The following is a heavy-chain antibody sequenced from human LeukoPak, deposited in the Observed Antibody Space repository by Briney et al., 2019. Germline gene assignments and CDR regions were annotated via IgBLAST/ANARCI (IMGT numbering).Heavy chain of an antibody. Sequence: GVSLRLSCAASGLTFRSYSMNWLPRSPEKGLEGVSSISSSSSYIYYADSVKGRFTISRDKAKKSLYLQMNSLRAEDTTVYYCARVGYSGYDYLCYWGQGTLVTVSS. D-gene: IGHD5-12*01. V-gene: IGHV3-21*01. CDR1: GLTFRSYS. J-gene: IGHJ4*02. CDR2: ISSSSSYI. CDR3: ARVGYSGYDYLCY.